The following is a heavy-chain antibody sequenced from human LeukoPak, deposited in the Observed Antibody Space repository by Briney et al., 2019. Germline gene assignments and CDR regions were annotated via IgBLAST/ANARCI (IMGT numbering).Heavy chain of an antibody. CDR3: ARAPYCSGGSCSHFDY. Sequence: ASVKVSCKASGYTFTSYGISWVRQAPGQGLEWMGIINPSGGSTSYAQKSQGRVTMTRDTSTSTVYMELSSLRSEDTAVYYCARAPYCSGGSCSHFDYWGQGTLVTVSS. J-gene: IGHJ4*02. D-gene: IGHD2-15*01. CDR2: INPSGGST. V-gene: IGHV1-46*01. CDR1: GYTFTSYG.